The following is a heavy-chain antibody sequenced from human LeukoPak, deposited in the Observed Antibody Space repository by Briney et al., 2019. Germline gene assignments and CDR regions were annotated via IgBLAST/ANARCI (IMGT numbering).Heavy chain of an antibody. Sequence: GGSLRLSCAASGFTFSSYGMHWVRQAPGKGLEWVAVISYDGSNKYHADSVKGRFTISRDNSKNTLYLQMNSLRAKDTAVYYCAKGADYYDSSGHIDYWGQGTLVTVSS. CDR2: ISYDGSNK. CDR3: AKGADYYDSSGHIDY. V-gene: IGHV3-30*18. CDR1: GFTFSSYG. D-gene: IGHD3-22*01. J-gene: IGHJ4*02.